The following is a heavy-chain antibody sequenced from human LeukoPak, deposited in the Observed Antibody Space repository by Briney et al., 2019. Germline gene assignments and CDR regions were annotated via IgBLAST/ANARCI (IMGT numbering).Heavy chain of an antibody. CDR3: AKDRNSSSWVNWFDP. V-gene: IGHV4-59*11. J-gene: IGHJ5*02. D-gene: IGHD6-13*01. Sequence: SETLSLTCTVSGGSISNHYWSWIRQPPGKGLEWIGSIYYSGSPNYNPSLKSRVTISVDTSKNHFSLKLTSVTAADTAVYYCAKDRNSSSWVNWFDPWGQGTLVTVSP. CDR2: IYYSGSP. CDR1: GGSISNHY.